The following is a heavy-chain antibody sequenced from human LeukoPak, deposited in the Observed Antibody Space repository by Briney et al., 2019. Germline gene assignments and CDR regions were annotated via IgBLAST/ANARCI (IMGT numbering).Heavy chain of an antibody. J-gene: IGHJ3*01. CDR2: INGDGSST. CDR3: ARSYHYDTSGSFAFDL. D-gene: IGHD3-22*01. V-gene: IGHV3-74*01. CDR1: GFTFSRYW. Sequence: GGPLRLSCAASGFTFSRYWMHWVRRAPGNGLVWVSRINGDGSSTSYADSLKGRFTISRNNAQNTMYLQMHSLRPDDTAVYHCARSYHYDTSGSFAFDLWGQGTMVTVSS.